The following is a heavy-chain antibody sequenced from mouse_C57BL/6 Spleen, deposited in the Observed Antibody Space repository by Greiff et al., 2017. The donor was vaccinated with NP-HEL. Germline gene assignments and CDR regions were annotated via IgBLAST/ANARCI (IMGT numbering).Heavy chain of an antibody. J-gene: IGHJ1*03. CDR1: GFNIKDDY. Sequence: DVQLQESGAELVRPGASVKLSCTASGFNIKDDYMHWVKQRPEQGLEWIGWIDPENGDTEYASKFQGKATISADTSSNTAYLQISSLTSEDTAVYYGTTSGWLLPPVGGYFDVWGTGTTVTVSS. CDR2: IDPENGDT. V-gene: IGHV14-4*01. CDR3: TTSGWLLPPVGGYFDV. D-gene: IGHD2-3*01.